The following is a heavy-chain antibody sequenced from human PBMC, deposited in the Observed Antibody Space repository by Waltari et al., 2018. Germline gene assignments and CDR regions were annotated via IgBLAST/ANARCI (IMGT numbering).Heavy chain of an antibody. Sequence: EVQLMESRGGLVQPGRSLRLSCAATGFHFDKYAMHWVRQAPGKGLEWVSGISWNSGSIGYADSVKGRFTISRDNAKNSLNLQMNSLRAEDTAFYYCAKDMGIVATMVDSWGQGTLVTVSS. V-gene: IGHV3-9*01. CDR1: GFHFDKYA. D-gene: IGHD5-12*01. CDR3: AKDMGIVATMVDS. CDR2: ISWNSGSI. J-gene: IGHJ4*02.